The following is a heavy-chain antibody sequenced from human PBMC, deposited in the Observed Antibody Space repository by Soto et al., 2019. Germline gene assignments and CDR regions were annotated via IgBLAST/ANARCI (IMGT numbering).Heavy chain of an antibody. CDR1: GFTFSSDA. CDR2: ISGSGGST. V-gene: IGHV3-23*01. CDR3: AKDRSSSSNFDY. J-gene: IGHJ4*02. Sequence: HPGGSLRLSCAASGFTFSSDAMSWVRQAPGKGLEWVSAISGSGGSTYYADSVKGRFTISRDNSKNTLYLQMNSLRAEDTAVYYCAKDRSSSSNFDYWGQGTLVTVSS. D-gene: IGHD6-6*01.